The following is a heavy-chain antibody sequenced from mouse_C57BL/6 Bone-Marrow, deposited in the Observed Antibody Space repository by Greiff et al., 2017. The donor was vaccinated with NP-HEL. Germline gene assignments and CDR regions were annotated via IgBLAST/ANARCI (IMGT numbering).Heavy chain of an antibody. D-gene: IGHD1-1*01. Sequence: QVTLKESGPGILQPSQTLSLTCSFSGFSLRTFGMGVGWIRQPSGKGLEWLAHIWWDDDKYYNPALKSRLTISKDTSKNQVFLKIANVDTADTATYYCARIAKGYYGSSYWYFDVWGTGTTVTVSS. CDR2: IWWDDDK. CDR1: GFSLRTFGMG. J-gene: IGHJ1*03. V-gene: IGHV8-8*01. CDR3: ARIAKGYYGSSYWYFDV.